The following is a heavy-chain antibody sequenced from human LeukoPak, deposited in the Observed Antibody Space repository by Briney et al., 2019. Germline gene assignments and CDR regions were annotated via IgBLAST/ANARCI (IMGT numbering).Heavy chain of an antibody. D-gene: IGHD4-17*01. V-gene: IGHV4-59*01. Sequence: SETLSLTRSVSGGSISSNFWSWIRQPPGKGLEWMGYIYSSGSTKYNPSLKSRVTISVDTSKNQFSLKLSSVTAADTAVYYCARCRDEFGDYGFDFWGQGNLVTVSS. J-gene: IGHJ4*02. CDR1: GGSISSNF. CDR3: ARCRDEFGDYGFDF. CDR2: IYSSGST.